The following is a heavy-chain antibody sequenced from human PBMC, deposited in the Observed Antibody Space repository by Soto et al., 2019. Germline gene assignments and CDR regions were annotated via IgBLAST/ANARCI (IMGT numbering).Heavy chain of an antibody. V-gene: IGHV1-2*04. J-gene: IGHJ3*02. CDR3: ARGGGVGVAGSAAFDM. CDR1: GYPVTAYY. Sequence: QLHLVQSGAVVKKPGASVTVSCSASGYPVTAYYMHWVRQAPGRGLEWMGGINPATGAAKYTQTFQGWVTMTRDTPTSTVLMELSGLTSEDTAVFYCARGGGVGVAGSAAFDMWGQGTLVTVSS. D-gene: IGHD3-3*01. CDR2: INPATGAA.